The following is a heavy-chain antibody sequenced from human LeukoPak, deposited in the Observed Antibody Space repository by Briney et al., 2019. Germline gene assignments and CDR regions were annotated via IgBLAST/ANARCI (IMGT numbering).Heavy chain of an antibody. D-gene: IGHD3-22*01. V-gene: IGHV3-64D*09. CDR3: VKEGERGLSSGYYSSLDY. J-gene: IGHJ4*02. CDR1: GFTFRSYV. Sequence: GGSLRLSCSASGFTFRSYVMQWVRQAPGKGREYFSAISINGGSTYYADSVKGRFTISRDNSKNTLYLQMSSLRAEDTAVYYCVKEGERGLSSGYYSSLDYWGQGTLVTVSS. CDR2: ISINGGST.